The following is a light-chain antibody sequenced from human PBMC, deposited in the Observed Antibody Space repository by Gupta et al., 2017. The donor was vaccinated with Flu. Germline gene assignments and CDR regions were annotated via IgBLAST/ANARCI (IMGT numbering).Light chain of an antibody. Sequence: QSALTQPPSASGSPGQSVTISCTGTSSDVGGYKYVSWYQQPPGKAPNLVIYEVNKRPSGVPHRFSGSKSGNTASLTVSGLQDEDEAYYYCLSDAGGNKGVFGTGTKVTVL. J-gene: IGLJ1*01. CDR3: LSDAGGNKGV. CDR2: EVN. CDR1: SSDVGGYKY. V-gene: IGLV2-8*01.